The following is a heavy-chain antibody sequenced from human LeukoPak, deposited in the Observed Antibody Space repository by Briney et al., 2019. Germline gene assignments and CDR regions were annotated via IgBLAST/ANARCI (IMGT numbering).Heavy chain of an antibody. Sequence: PGGSLRLSCAASGFTFSSYSMNWVRQAPGKGLEWVSSISSSSSYIYYADSVKGRFTISRDNAKNSLYLQMNSLRAEDTAVYYWAGNPFFGVVIIGGGVDYWGQGTLVTVSS. J-gene: IGHJ4*02. CDR2: ISSSSSYI. CDR1: GFTFSSYS. D-gene: IGHD3-3*01. CDR3: AGNPFFGVVIIGGGVDY. V-gene: IGHV3-21*01.